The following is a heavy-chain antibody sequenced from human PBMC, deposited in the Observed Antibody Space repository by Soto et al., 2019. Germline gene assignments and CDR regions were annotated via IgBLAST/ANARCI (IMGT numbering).Heavy chain of an antibody. J-gene: IGHJ4*02. CDR1: GFTFSSHW. CDR2: VSGDGSVT. Sequence: DVQFVESGGGLVQPGGSLRLSCVASGFTFSSHWMHWVRLAPGKGLVWVSRVSGDGSVTNYADSVEGRFTISRDNAKNTLYLQMNSLGDEDTAVYFCTRGASGYGNFDSWGQGTLVTVSS. D-gene: IGHD5-12*01. V-gene: IGHV3-74*01. CDR3: TRGASGYGNFDS.